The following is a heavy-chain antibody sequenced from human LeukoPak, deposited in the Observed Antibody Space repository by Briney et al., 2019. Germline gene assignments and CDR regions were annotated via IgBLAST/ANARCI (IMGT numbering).Heavy chain of an antibody. CDR2: ISSSSNYI. CDR3: ARDPSSGWYLKGWFDP. Sequence: PGGSLRLSCAASGFTLSSYAMSWVRQAPGKGLEWVSYISSSSNYIYYADSVKGRFTISRDNAKNSLYLQMNSLRAEDTAVYYCARDPSSGWYLKGWFDPWGQGTLVTVSS. D-gene: IGHD6-19*01. V-gene: IGHV3-21*01. CDR1: GFTLSSYA. J-gene: IGHJ5*02.